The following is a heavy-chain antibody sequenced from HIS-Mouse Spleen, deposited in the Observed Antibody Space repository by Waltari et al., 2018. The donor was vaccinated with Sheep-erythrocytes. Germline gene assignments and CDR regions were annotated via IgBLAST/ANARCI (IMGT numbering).Heavy chain of an antibody. CDR1: GFTFSSYS. Sequence: EVQLVESGGGLVKPGGSLRLSCAASGFTFSSYSMNWVRQAPGKGLGWVSSISSSSSYIYYAESVKGRFTISRDNAKNSLYLQMNSLRAEDTAVYYCARDRGGYFDYWGQGTLVTVSS. CDR3: ARDRGGYFDY. J-gene: IGHJ4*02. CDR2: ISSSSSYI. D-gene: IGHD3-10*01. V-gene: IGHV3-21*01.